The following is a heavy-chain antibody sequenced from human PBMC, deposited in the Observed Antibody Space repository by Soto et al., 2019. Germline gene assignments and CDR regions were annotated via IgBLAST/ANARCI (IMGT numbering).Heavy chain of an antibody. D-gene: IGHD3-9*01. CDR1: GYTFTGYY. Sequence: ASVKVSCKVSGYTFTGYYMHWVRQAPGQGLEWMGWINPNSGGTNYAQKFQGRVTMTRDTSISTAYMELSRLRSDDTAVYYCARGVYYDILTGHPFDYWGQGTLVTVSS. J-gene: IGHJ4*02. CDR2: INPNSGGT. V-gene: IGHV1-2*02. CDR3: ARGVYYDILTGHPFDY.